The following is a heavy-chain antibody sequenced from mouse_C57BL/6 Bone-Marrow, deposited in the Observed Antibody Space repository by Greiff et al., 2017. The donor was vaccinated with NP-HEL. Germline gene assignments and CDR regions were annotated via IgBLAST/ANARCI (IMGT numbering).Heavy chain of an antibody. Sequence: VQLQQSGPELVKPGASVKISCKASGYAFSSSWMNWVKQRPGKGLEWIGRIYPGDGDTNYNGKFKGKATLTADKSSSTAYMQLSSLTSEDSAVYFCARRLGRGVFDYWGQGTTLTVSS. J-gene: IGHJ2*01. CDR3: ARRLGRGVFDY. CDR2: IYPGDGDT. V-gene: IGHV1-82*01. D-gene: IGHD4-1*01. CDR1: GYAFSSSW.